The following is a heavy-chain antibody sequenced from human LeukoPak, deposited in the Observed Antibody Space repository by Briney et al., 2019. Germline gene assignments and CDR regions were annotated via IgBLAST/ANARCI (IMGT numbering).Heavy chain of an antibody. CDR3: ARDGPEYYYGSGKYAGYFDL. V-gene: IGHV3-30*04. CDR1: GFTFSSYA. D-gene: IGHD3-10*01. CDR2: ISYDGSNK. Sequence: PGGSLRLSCAASGFTFSSYAMHWVRQAPGKGLEWVAVISYDGSNKYYADSVKGRFTISRDNSKNTLYLQMNSLRAEDTAVYYCARDGPEYYYGSGKYAGYFDLWGRGTLVTVSS. J-gene: IGHJ2*01.